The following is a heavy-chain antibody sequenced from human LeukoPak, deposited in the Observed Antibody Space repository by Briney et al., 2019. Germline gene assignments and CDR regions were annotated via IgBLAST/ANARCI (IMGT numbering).Heavy chain of an antibody. J-gene: IGHJ4*02. Sequence: GGSLRLSCAASGFTFSNYAMYWVRQAPGKGLEWVSAVSGRDDSTYYADSVKGRFTISRDTSKNTLYLQMNSLRAEDTAVYYCAKWGDYDILTGYYDPDYWGQGTLATVSS. D-gene: IGHD3-9*01. CDR3: AKWGDYDILTGYYDPDY. CDR1: GFTFSNYA. CDR2: VSGRDDST. V-gene: IGHV3-23*01.